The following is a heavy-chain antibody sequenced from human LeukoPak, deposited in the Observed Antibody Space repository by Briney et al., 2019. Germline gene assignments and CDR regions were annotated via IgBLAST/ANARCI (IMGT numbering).Heavy chain of an antibody. Sequence: SETLSLTCTVSTYSISSGYYWGWIRQPPGKGLEWIGEITHSGSTNYNPSLKSRVTISVHTSKNQFSLKLSSVTAADTAAYYCASQVVVAATRVYYFDYWGQGTLVTVSS. D-gene: IGHD2-15*01. CDR2: ITHSGST. CDR1: TYSISSGYY. CDR3: ASQVVVAATRVYYFDY. V-gene: IGHV4-38-2*02. J-gene: IGHJ4*02.